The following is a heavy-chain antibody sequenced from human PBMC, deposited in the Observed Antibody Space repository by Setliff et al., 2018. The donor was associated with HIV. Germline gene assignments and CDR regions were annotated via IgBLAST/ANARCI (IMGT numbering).Heavy chain of an antibody. Sequence: SETLSLTCSVSGGSISGHYWGWVRQPPGKGLEWIGYMFSSGSAQYNSSLQSRVSMSADTSKNQFSLRLTSVTAADTAVYYCAKDIPGPAINSGRIKNWFDPWGEGTLVTVSS. J-gene: IGHJ5*02. CDR1: GGSISGHY. CDR2: MFSSGSA. D-gene: IGHD6-19*01. V-gene: IGHV4-59*11. CDR3: AKDIPGPAINSGRIKNWFDP.